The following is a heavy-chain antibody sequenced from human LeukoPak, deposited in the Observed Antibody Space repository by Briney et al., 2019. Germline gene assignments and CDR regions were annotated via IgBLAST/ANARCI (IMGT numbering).Heavy chain of an antibody. J-gene: IGHJ3*02. CDR1: GYSFTSYW. D-gene: IGHD3-10*01. V-gene: IGHV5-51*01. CDR3: ARPYGSGSYYKPGNHDAFDI. Sequence: GESLKISCKGSGYSFTSYWIGWVRQIPGKGLGWLGIIYPGDSDTRYSPSFQGQVTISADKSISTAYLQWSSLKASDTAMYYCARPYGSGSYYKPGNHDAFDIWGQGTMVTVSS. CDR2: IYPGDSDT.